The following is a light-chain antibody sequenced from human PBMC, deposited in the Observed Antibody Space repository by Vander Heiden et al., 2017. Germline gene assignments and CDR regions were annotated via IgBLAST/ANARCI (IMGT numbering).Light chain of an antibody. Sequence: QSALTQPPSASGSPGQSVTISCTGTSSDVGGYNYVSWYQQHPGKAPILMIYEVSKRPSGVPDRFSGSKSGNTASLTVSGLQAEDEAYYYCSSYAGSNRVFGGGTKLTVL. CDR2: EVS. V-gene: IGLV2-8*01. J-gene: IGLJ3*02. CDR1: SSDVGGYNY. CDR3: SSYAGSNRV.